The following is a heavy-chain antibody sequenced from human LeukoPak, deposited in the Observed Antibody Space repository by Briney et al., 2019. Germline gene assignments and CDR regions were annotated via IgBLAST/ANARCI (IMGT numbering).Heavy chain of an antibody. CDR2: IYYSGST. CDR3: ARGSGWYNWFDP. D-gene: IGHD6-19*01. CDR1: GGSISSSSYY. Sequence: PSETLSLTCTVSGGSISSSSYYWGWIRQPPGKGLEWIGSIYYSGSTYYNPPLKSRVTISVDTSKNQFSLKLSSVTAADTAVYYCARGSGWYNWFDPWGQGTLVTVSS. V-gene: IGHV4-39*07. J-gene: IGHJ5*02.